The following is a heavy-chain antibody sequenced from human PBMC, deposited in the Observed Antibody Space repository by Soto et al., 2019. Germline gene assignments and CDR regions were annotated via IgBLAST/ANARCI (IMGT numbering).Heavy chain of an antibody. CDR1: GGSISSCY. J-gene: IGHJ6*02. CDR3: ARERRVYGSGTGYYYYGMDV. CDR2: IYYSGST. V-gene: IGHV4-59*01. D-gene: IGHD3-10*01. Sequence: SETLSLTCTVSGGSISSCYWSWVRQPPGKGLEWIGYIYYSGSTNYNPSLKSRVTISVDTSKNQFSLKLSSVTAADTAVYYCARERRVYGSGTGYYYYGMDVWGQGTTVTVSS.